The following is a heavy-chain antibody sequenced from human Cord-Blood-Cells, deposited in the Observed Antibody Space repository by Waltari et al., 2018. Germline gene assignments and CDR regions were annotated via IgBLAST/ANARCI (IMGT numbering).Heavy chain of an antibody. D-gene: IGHD3-16*01. CDR1: GGSFSGYY. J-gene: IGHJ4*02. CDR3: ARGSGWGLFDY. CDR2: INHSGGT. V-gene: IGHV4-34*01. Sequence: QVQLQQWGAGLLKPSETLSLTCAVYGGSFSGYYWSWIRQPPGKGLEWIGEINHSGGTNYNPPLQSRVTIAVDTSKNQFSLKLGSVAAAETAVYYCARGSGWGLFDYWGQGTLVTVSS.